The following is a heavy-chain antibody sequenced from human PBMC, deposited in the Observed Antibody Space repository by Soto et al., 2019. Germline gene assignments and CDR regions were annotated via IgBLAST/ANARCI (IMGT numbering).Heavy chain of an antibody. CDR2: IYWDDDK. Sequence: QITLKESGPTLVKPTQTLTLTCTFSGFSLSTSGVGVGWIRQPPGKALEWLALIYWDDDKRYSPSLKSRLTITKDNSKNQVVLTMTNMDPVDTATYYCARYYDFWSGYYGAFDIWGQGTMVTVSS. CDR3: ARYYDFWSGYYGAFDI. D-gene: IGHD3-3*01. V-gene: IGHV2-5*02. CDR1: GFSLSTSGVG. J-gene: IGHJ3*02.